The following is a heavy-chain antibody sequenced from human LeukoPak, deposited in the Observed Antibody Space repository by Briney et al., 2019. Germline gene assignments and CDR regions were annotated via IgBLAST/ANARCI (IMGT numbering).Heavy chain of an antibody. CDR1: GGSFSGYY. Sequence: SETLSLTCAVYGGSFSGYYWSWIRQPPGKGLEWIGEINHSGSTNYNPSLKSRVTISVDTSKNQFSLKLSSVTAADTAVYYCARWVTYYDFWSGYYGREYYFDYWGQGTLVTVSS. CDR3: ARWVTYYDFWSGYYGREYYFDY. V-gene: IGHV4-34*01. CDR2: INHSGST. D-gene: IGHD3-3*01. J-gene: IGHJ4*02.